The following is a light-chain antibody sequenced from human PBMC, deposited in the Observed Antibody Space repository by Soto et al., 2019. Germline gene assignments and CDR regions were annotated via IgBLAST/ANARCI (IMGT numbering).Light chain of an antibody. J-gene: IGLJ2*01. Sequence: QSALTQPASVSGSPGQSITISCTGTSSDVGGYNYVSWYQQHPGKVPKLMIYDVSNRPSGVSNRFSGSKSGNTASLTISGXXXXXXXXXYCSSYTSSSTVIFGGGTKLTVL. CDR2: DVS. V-gene: IGLV2-14*03. CDR3: SSYTSSSTVI. CDR1: SSDVGGYNY.